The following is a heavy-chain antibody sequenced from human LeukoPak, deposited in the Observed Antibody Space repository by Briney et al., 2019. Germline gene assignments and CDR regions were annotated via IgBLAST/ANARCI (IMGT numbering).Heavy chain of an antibody. CDR3: ARDSVTIFGVVSFNLMAFDY. CDR2: ISAYNGNT. J-gene: IGHJ4*02. D-gene: IGHD3-3*01. V-gene: IGHV1-18*01. Sequence: GSSVKVSCKASGGTFSSYGISWVRQAPGQGLEWMGWISAYNGNTNYAQKLQGRVTMTTDTSTSTAYMELRSLRSDDTAVYYCARDSVTIFGVVSFNLMAFDYWGQGTLVTVSS. CDR1: GGTFSSYG.